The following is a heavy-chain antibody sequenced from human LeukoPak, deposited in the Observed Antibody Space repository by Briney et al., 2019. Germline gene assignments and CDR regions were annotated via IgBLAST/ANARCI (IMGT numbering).Heavy chain of an antibody. Sequence: SETLSLTCTVSGGSISSSSYYWGWIRQPPGKGLEWIGSIYYSGSTYYNPSLKSRVTISVDTSKNQFSLKLSPVTAADTAVYYCARGPIAAAADYWGQGTLVTVSS. CDR1: GGSISSSSYY. CDR3: ARGPIAAAADY. CDR2: IYYSGST. J-gene: IGHJ4*02. V-gene: IGHV4-39*07. D-gene: IGHD6-13*01.